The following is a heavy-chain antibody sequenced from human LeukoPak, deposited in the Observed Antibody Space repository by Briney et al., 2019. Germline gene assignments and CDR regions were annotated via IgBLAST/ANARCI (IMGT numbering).Heavy chain of an antibody. CDR3: ARETSPSAAAGFDY. D-gene: IGHD6-13*01. CDR2: IIPILGIA. CDR1: GGTFSSYA. J-gene: IGHJ4*02. Sequence: SVKVSCKASGGTFSSYAISWVRQAPGQGLEWMGRIIPILGIANYAQKFQGRVTITADKSTSTAYMELSSLRSEDTAVYYCARETSPSAAAGFDYWGQGTLVTVSS. V-gene: IGHV1-69*04.